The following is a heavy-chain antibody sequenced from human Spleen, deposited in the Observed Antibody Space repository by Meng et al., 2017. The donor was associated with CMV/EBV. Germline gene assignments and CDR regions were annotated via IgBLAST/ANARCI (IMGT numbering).Heavy chain of an antibody. CDR1: GFAFSSYA. J-gene: IGHJ4*02. V-gene: IGHV3-20*01. CDR3: ARDTSYGSFDY. D-gene: IGHD3-10*01. Sequence: GGSLRLSCAASGFAFSSYALHWVRRAPGKGLEWVSGITWNGGRTGYADSVKGRFTISRDNARNSLYLQMNSLRAEDTAFYHCARDTSYGSFDYWGQGTMVTVSS. CDR2: ITWNGGRT.